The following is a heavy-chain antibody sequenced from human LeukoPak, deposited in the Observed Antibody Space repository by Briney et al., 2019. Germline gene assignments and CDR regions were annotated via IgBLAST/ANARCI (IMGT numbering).Heavy chain of an antibody. CDR2: IYYSGST. CDR3: ASPGVGAFDY. J-gene: IGHJ4*02. D-gene: IGHD1-26*01. Sequence: SETLSLTCTVSGGSISTSSYYWGWIRQPPGKGLEWIGSIYYSGSTSYNPSLQSRVTMSIDTSKNQFSLKLNSVTAADTAVYYCASPGVGAFDYWGQGTLVSVPS. V-gene: IGHV4-39*01. CDR1: GGSISTSSYY.